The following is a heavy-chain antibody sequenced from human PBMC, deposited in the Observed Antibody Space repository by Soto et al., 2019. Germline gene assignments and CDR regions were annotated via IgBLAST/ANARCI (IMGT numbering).Heavy chain of an antibody. J-gene: IGHJ6*02. CDR1: GGSISTYY. Sequence: QVQLQESGPGLVKPSETLSLTCNVSGGSISTYYWSWIGQPPGRGLQWIGYIYNGGSPKYNPSLESRVTISVDTFKNHFSLRLSSVTAADTAVYYCARSIVGYYYYAMDVWGQGTTVTVSS. D-gene: IGHD2-21*01. V-gene: IGHV4-4*09. CDR2: IYNGGSP. CDR3: ARSIVGYYYYAMDV.